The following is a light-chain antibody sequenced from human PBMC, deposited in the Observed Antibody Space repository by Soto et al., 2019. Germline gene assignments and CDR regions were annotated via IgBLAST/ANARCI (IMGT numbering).Light chain of an antibody. CDR2: DVS. J-gene: IGLJ1*01. V-gene: IGLV2-11*01. CDR1: SSDVGGYNY. CDR3: CSYAGSYTHYV. Sequence: QSALTQPRSVSGSPGQSITISCTGTSSDVGGYNYVSWYRQHPGKAPKLMIYDVSKRPSGVPDRFSGSKSGNTASLTISGXXXXXXXXXXCCSYAGSYTHYVFGTGTKLTV.